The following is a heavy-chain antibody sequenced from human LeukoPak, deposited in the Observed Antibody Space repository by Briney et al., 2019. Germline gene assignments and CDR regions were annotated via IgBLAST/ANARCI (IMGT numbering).Heavy chain of an antibody. V-gene: IGHV4-34*01. Sequence: PSETLSLTCAVYGGPFSGHYWSWIRQPPGKGLEWIGEINHSGNTNYNPSLKSRVTISVDTSKNQFSLKLSSVTAADTAVYYCARGPLKYYYGSGSYRSYMDVWGKGTTVTVSS. CDR3: ARGPLKYYYGSGSYRSYMDV. CDR2: INHSGNT. J-gene: IGHJ6*03. CDR1: GGPFSGHY. D-gene: IGHD3-10*01.